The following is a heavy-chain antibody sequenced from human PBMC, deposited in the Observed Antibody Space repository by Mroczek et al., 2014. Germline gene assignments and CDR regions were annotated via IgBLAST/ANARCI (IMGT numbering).Heavy chain of an antibody. Sequence: ESGGGVVQPGRSLRLSCAASGFTFSSYAMHWVRQAPGKGLEWVAVISYDGSNKYYADSVKGRFTISRDNSKNTLYLQMNSLRAEDTAVYYCARDSDFWSGYPDYWGQGTLVTVSS. V-gene: IGHV3-30-3*01. J-gene: IGHJ4*02. D-gene: IGHD3-3*01. CDR2: ISYDGSNK. CDR3: ARDSDFWSGYPDY. CDR1: GFTFSSYA.